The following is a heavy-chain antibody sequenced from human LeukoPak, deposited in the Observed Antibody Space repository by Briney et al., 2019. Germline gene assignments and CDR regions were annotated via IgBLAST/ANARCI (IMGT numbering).Heavy chain of an antibody. CDR2: IYYGGST. Sequence: SETLSLTCTVSGHSISSYYWSWIRQPPGKGLEWIGYIYYGGSTNYNPSLKSRVTISVDTSKNQFSLNLTSVTAADTSVYYCARDRWFDPWGQGTLVTVSS. V-gene: IGHV4-59*01. J-gene: IGHJ5*02. CDR3: ARDRWFDP. CDR1: GHSISSYY.